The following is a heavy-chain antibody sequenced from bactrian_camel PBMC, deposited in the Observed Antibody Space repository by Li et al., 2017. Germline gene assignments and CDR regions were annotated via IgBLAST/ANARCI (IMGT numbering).Heavy chain of an antibody. Sequence: HVQLVESGGGSVQAGGSLRLACQASDNISKYYMAWFRQAPGQEREGVAAIHRDGRTKYGDRVKGRFTTSKDNSERILYLQMDSLKPEDTATYYCAADPQWWHLMANYNYWGQGTQVTVS. V-gene: IGHV3S53*01. CDR2: IHRDGRT. D-gene: IGHD7*01. CDR3: AADPQWWHLMANYNY. CDR1: DNISKYY. J-gene: IGHJ4*01.